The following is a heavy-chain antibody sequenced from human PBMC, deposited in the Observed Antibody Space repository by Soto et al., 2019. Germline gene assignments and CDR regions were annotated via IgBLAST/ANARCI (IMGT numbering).Heavy chain of an antibody. V-gene: IGHV3-33*01. CDR3: ARDFSKGKILDY. Sequence: GGSLRLSCTASGFTFSTYGMHWVRQAPGKGLEWVAALWFDESKKYYADSVKGRFTISRDNSKNTLYLQMTSLTVDDTGVYYCARDFSKGKILDYWGQGTLVTVSS. CDR2: LWFDESKK. J-gene: IGHJ4*02. CDR1: GFTFSTYG. D-gene: IGHD4-4*01.